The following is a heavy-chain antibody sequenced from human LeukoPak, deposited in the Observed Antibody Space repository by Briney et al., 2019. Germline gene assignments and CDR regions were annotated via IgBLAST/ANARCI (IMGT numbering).Heavy chain of an antibody. CDR3: ARGWVVVVAATAHNWFDP. J-gene: IGHJ5*02. CDR2: IYYSGST. CDR1: GGSISSYY. V-gene: IGHV4-59*12. Sequence: SETLSLTCTVSGGSISSYYWSWIRQPPGKGLEWIGYIYYSGSTYYNPSLKSRVTISVDTSKNQFSLKLSSVTAADTAVYYCARGWVVVVAATAHNWFDPWGQGTLVTVSS. D-gene: IGHD2-15*01.